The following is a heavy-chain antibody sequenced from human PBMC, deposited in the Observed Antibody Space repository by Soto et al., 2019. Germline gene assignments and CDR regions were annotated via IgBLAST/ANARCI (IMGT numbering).Heavy chain of an antibody. D-gene: IGHD6-19*01. CDR1: GDSVSSNSAA. CDR3: ARGAVADYSRVFDY. Sequence: SQTLSLTCAISGDSVSSNSAAWNWIRQSPSRGLEWLGRTYYRSKWYKEDEVSVKSRITINLDTSKNQFSLQLNSVTPEDTAVYYCARGAVADYSRVFDYWGQGTLVTVSS. CDR2: TYYRSKWYK. J-gene: IGHJ4*02. V-gene: IGHV6-1*01.